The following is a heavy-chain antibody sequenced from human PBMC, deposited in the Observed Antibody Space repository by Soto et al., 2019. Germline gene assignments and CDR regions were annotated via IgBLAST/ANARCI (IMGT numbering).Heavy chain of an antibody. D-gene: IGHD6-13*01. CDR2: ISHDGRIQ. J-gene: IGHJ4*02. Sequence: QVQLVESGGGVVQPGRSLRLSCAASGFTFRSYGMHWVRQAPGKGLEWVAVISHDGRIQYYADSVKGRFTISRDDSMNTLFLQMNSLRAEDTAVYYCAKEVTPIAGTGLDYWGQGTLVTVSS. CDR1: GFTFRSYG. CDR3: AKEVTPIAGTGLDY. V-gene: IGHV3-30*18.